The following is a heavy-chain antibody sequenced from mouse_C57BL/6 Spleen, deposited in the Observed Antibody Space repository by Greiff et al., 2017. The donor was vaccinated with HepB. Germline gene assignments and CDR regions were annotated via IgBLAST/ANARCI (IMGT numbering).Heavy chain of an antibody. Sequence: VQLQQSGAELVRPGSSVKLSCKASGYTFTSYWMHWVKQRPIQGLEWIGNIDPSDSETHYTQKFKDKATLTVDKSSSTAYMQLSSLTSEDSAVYYCARDYYGSSYWYFDVWGTGTTVTVSS. J-gene: IGHJ1*03. CDR2: IDPSDSET. D-gene: IGHD1-1*01. CDR1: GYTFTSYW. V-gene: IGHV1-52*01. CDR3: ARDYYGSSYWYFDV.